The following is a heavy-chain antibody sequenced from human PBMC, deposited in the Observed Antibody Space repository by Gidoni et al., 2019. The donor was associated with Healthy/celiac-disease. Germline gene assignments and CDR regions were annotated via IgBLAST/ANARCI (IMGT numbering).Heavy chain of an antibody. Sequence: EVQLVESGGGLVQPGGSLRLSCAASGFTFSSYWMHWVRQAPGKGLVWVSRINSDGSSTSYADSVKGRFTISRDNAKNTLYLQMNSLRAEDTAVYYCARENPTYYDILTGYQDYYGMDVWGQGTTVTVSS. D-gene: IGHD3-9*01. J-gene: IGHJ6*02. CDR3: ARENPTYYDILTGYQDYYGMDV. CDR2: INSDGSST. CDR1: GFTFSSYW. V-gene: IGHV3-74*01.